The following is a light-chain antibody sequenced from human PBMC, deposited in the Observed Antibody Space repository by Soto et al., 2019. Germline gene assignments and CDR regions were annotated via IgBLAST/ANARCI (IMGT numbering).Light chain of an antibody. V-gene: IGKV1-5*03. CDR3: QRYNSYSWT. J-gene: IGKJ1*01. Sequence: DIQMTQSPSTLSESVGDRVTITCRASQSISSWLAWYQQKPGKAPKLLIYKASSLESGVPSRFSGSGSGTEFTLTISSLQPDDFATYYCQRYNSYSWTFGQGTKVEIK. CDR1: QSISSW. CDR2: KAS.